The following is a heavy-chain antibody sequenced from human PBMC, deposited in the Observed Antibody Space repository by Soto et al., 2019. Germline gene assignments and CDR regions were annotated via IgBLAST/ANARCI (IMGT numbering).Heavy chain of an antibody. CDR2: ISSSGSTI. J-gene: IGHJ6*02. CDR3: AREKRRTIFGVVAGNYYYGMDV. Sequence: PGGSLGLSCAASGFTFSSYEMNWVRQAPGKGLEWVSYISSSGSTIYYADSVKGRFTISRDNAKNSLYLQMNSLRAEDTAVYYCAREKRRTIFGVVAGNYYYGMDVWGQGTTVTVSS. D-gene: IGHD3-3*01. CDR1: GFTFSSYE. V-gene: IGHV3-48*03.